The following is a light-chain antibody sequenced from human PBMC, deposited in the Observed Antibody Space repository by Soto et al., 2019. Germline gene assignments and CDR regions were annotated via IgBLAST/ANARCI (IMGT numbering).Light chain of an antibody. CDR2: GAS. V-gene: IGKV3-20*01. J-gene: IGKJ1*01. CDR3: QQYGSSPSGR. Sequence: EFVLTQSPGTLSLSPGERATLSCRASQSFGSTSLAWYQQKPGQSPRLLIYGASSRATGIPDRFSGSGSGKDFTLTISRLEPEDFAVYYCQQYGSSPSGRFGQGTKVEI. CDR1: QSFGSTS.